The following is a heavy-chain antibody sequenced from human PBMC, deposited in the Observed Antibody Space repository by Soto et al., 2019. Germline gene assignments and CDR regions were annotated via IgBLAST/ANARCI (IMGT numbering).Heavy chain of an antibody. CDR3: ARGDYSSDPYDYGMDV. Sequence: QVQLVQSGAEVKKPGASVKVSCKASGYTFTSYDINWVRQATGQGLEWMGWMNPNSGNTGYAQKLQGRANMTRNTSISTAYMELSSLRSEDRGVYYCARGDYSSDPYDYGMDVWGQGTTVTVSS. V-gene: IGHV1-8*01. J-gene: IGHJ6*02. CDR2: MNPNSGNT. D-gene: IGHD4-4*01. CDR1: GYTFTSYD.